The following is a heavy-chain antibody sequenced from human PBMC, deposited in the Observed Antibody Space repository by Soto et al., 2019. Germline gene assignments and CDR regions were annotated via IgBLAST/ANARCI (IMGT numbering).Heavy chain of an antibody. Sequence: SETLSLTCTVSGGSISSRKYYWTWVRQPPGKGLEWIGSIFYSGSTYYNPSLKSRVTISVDTSKNQFSLKLSSVTAADTAVYYCARTDYDILTGYRYFDYWGQGTLVTVSS. CDR3: ARTDYDILTGYRYFDY. V-gene: IGHV4-39*01. J-gene: IGHJ4*02. CDR2: IFYSGST. D-gene: IGHD3-9*01. CDR1: GGSISSRKYY.